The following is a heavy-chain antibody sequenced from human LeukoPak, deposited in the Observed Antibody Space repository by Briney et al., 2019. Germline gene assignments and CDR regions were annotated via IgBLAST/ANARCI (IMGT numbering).Heavy chain of an antibody. Sequence: GGSLRLSCAASGFTFSNAWMSWVRQAPGKGLEWVGRIKSKTDGGTTDYAAPVKGRFTISRDDSKNTLYLQMNSLKTEDTAVYYCTTRYCSGGSCWSDYWGQGTLVTVSS. J-gene: IGHJ4*02. CDR1: GFTFSNAW. CDR2: IKSKTDGGTT. V-gene: IGHV3-15*01. D-gene: IGHD2-15*01. CDR3: TTRYCSGGSCWSDY.